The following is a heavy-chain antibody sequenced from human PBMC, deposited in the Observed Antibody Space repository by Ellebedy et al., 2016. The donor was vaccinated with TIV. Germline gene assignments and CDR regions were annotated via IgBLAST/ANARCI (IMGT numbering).Heavy chain of an antibody. CDR3: ANHYDCLPSSLSAFDM. CDR1: GLTLSNYA. V-gene: IGHV3-23*01. CDR2: ISAGGEVT. Sequence: GESLKISCAASGLTLSNYALSWLRQAPGKGLEWVSAISAGGEVTYYADSVKGRFTISRDNSKNTVFLQMNSLRVEATAVYYCANHYDCLPSSLSAFDMWGQGTMVTVSS. D-gene: IGHD3-9*01. J-gene: IGHJ3*02.